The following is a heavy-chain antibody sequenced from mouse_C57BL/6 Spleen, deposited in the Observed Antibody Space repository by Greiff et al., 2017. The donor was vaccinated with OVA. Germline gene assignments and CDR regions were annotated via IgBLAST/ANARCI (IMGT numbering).Heavy chain of an antibody. CDR3: ANYDYDEGFAY. D-gene: IGHD2-4*01. J-gene: IGHJ3*01. CDR2: INPNNGGT. CDR1: GYTFTDYY. V-gene: IGHV1-26*01. Sequence: EVQLQQSGPELVKPGASVKISCKASGYTFTDYYMNWVKQSHGKSLEWIGDINPNNGGTSYNQKFKGKATLTVDKSSSTAYMELRSLTSEDSAVDYCANYDYDEGFAYWGQGTLVTVSA.